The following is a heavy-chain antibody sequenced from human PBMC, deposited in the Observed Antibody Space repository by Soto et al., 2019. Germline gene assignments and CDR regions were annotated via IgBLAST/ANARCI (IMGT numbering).Heavy chain of an antibody. CDR2: IFSNDEK. V-gene: IGHV2-26*04. J-gene: IGHJ5*02. D-gene: IGHD6-13*01. CDR3: SSTYSTSWYWFDR. CDR1: GFSLSNAGLG. Sequence: QVTVKESGPVLVKPTETLTLTCTVSGFSLSNAGLGVSWIRQPPGKALEWLAHIFSNDEKSYSTSLKSRLTNSKDTSKSQVVHTMTNMDPVDTATYYCSSTYSTSWYWFDRWGQGTLVTVSS.